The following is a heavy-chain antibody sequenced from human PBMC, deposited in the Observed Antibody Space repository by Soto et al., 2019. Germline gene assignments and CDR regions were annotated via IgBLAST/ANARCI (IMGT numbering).Heavy chain of an antibody. CDR1: GFIVSSNF. Sequence: EVQLVVSGGGLVQPGGSLRLSCAASGFIVSSNFMSWVRQAPGKGLELVSMIYSDGGTSYADSVQGRFTISRDNSNNTLYLQMNSLRADDTAVYYCASRNNPYGTYAYWGQGTLVTVSS. V-gene: IGHV3-66*01. CDR3: ASRNNPYGTYAY. CDR2: IYSDGGT. J-gene: IGHJ4*02. D-gene: IGHD1-1*01.